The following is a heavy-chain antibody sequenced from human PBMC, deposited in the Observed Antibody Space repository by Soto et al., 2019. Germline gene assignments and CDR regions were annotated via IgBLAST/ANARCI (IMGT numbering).Heavy chain of an antibody. V-gene: IGHV3-33*01. D-gene: IGHD6-19*01. CDR2: IWYDGSNK. J-gene: IGHJ4*02. CDR1: GFSFSSDG. Sequence: QVQLVESGGGVVQPGRSLRLSCAASGFSFSSDGMHWVRQAPGKGLEWVAVIWYDGSNKYYADSVKGRFTISRDNSKNTLYMQMISLRAEDTAVYYSASTKAVAAKTQYYFAYWGQGTLVTVSS. CDR3: ASTKAVAAKTQYYFAY.